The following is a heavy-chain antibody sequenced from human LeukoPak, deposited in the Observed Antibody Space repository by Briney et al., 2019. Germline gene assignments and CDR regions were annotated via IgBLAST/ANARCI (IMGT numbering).Heavy chain of an antibody. CDR2: LCYSGNT. V-gene: IGHV4-59*08. J-gene: IGHJ4*02. D-gene: IGHD2/OR15-2a*01. CDR1: GGSISSYY. Sequence: SETLSLTCTVSGGSISSYYWSWIRQPPGKGLEWIAYLCYSGNTNYNPSLKSRATISVDTSKNQFSLKLSSVTAADTAVYYCAGHHPRNTVDFWGQGTLVTVSS. CDR3: AGHHPRNTVDF.